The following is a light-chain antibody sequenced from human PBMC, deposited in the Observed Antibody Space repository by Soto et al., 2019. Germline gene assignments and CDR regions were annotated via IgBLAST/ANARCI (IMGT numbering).Light chain of an antibody. CDR1: SSNLGSNT. CDR2: SNN. J-gene: IGLJ3*02. CDR3: AAWDDSLNGVV. V-gene: IGLV1-44*01. Sequence: QSVLTQPPSASGTPGQRVTISCSGGSSNLGSNTVNWYQQLPGTAPKLLIYSNNQRPSGVPDRLSGSKSGTSASLTISGLQSEDEADYYCAAWDDSLNGVVFGGGTKLTVL.